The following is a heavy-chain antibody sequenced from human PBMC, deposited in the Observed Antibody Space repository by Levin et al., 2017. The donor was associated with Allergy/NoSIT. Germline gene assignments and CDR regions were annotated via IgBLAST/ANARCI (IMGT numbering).Heavy chain of an antibody. Sequence: SVKVSCKASGGTFSSYAISWVRQAPGQGLEWMGGIIPIFGTANYAQKFQGRVTITADESTSTAYMELSSLRSEDTAVYYCATGEYCSSTSCYLYDAFDIWGQGTMVTVSS. J-gene: IGHJ3*02. CDR2: IIPIFGTA. V-gene: IGHV1-69*13. CDR3: ATGEYCSSTSCYLYDAFDI. CDR1: GGTFSSYA. D-gene: IGHD2-2*01.